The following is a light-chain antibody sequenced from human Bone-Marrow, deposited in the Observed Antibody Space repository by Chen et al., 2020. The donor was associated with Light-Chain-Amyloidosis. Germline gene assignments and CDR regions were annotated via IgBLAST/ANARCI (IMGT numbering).Light chain of an antibody. CDR3: EVWDRSSDRPV. J-gene: IGLJ3*02. CDR1: NIGSTS. CDR2: DDS. V-gene: IGLV3-21*02. Sequence: SYVLTQPSSVSVAPGQTATIACGGNNIGSTSVHWYQQTPGQAPLLVVYDDSDRPSGIPRRLSGASSGNTATLAMSRVAAGVEGDYCCEVWDRSSDRPVLGRGTTLTVL.